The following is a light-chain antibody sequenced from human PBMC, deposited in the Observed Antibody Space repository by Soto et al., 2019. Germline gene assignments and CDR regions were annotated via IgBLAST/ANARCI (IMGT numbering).Light chain of an antibody. J-gene: IGKJ1*01. CDR3: LQALQTPPWT. Sequence: DIVMTQSPLSLPVTPVEPASISCRSSQSLLHSDGYNYLDWYLQKPGQSPQLLIYLGSNRASGVPDRFSGSGSGTDFTLKISRVEAEDVGVYYCLQALQTPPWTVGQVTQVEIK. V-gene: IGKV2-28*01. CDR2: LGS. CDR1: QSLLHSDGYNY.